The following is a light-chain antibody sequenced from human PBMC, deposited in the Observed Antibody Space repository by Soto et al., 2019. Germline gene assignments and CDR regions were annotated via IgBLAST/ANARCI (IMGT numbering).Light chain of an antibody. CDR3: TSYTTTSSLGV. V-gene: IGLV2-14*01. CDR2: EVS. J-gene: IGLJ2*01. Sequence: QSALTQPASVSGSPGQSITLSCSGTSSDIGAYNYVSWYQQHPGKAPKLMIYEVSNRPSGVSTRFSGSKSGNTASLTISGLQADDEADYHCTSYTTTSSLGVFGGGTKLTVL. CDR1: SSDIGAYNY.